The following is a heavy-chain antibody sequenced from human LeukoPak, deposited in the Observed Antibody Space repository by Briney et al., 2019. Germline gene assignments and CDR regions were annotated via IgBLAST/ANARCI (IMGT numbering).Heavy chain of an antibody. CDR2: ISYDGSNK. V-gene: IGHV3-30-3*01. CDR1: GFTFSSYA. D-gene: IGHD6-19*01. CDR3: AKDLEGILSGWYYFDY. Sequence: GGSLRLSCAASGFTFSSYAMHWVRQAPGKGLEWVAVISYDGSNKYYADSVKGRFTISRDNSKNTLYLQMNSLRAEDTAVYYCAKDLEGILSGWYYFDYWGQGTLVTVSS. J-gene: IGHJ4*02.